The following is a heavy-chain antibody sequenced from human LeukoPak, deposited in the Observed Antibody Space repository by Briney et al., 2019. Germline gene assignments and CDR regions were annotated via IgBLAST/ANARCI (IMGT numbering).Heavy chain of an antibody. CDR1: GYTFTSYD. Sequence: ASVKVSCKASGYTFTSYDINWVRQATGQGLEWMGWMNPNSGNTGYAQKFQGRVTMTRNTSISTAYMELGSLRSEDTAVYYCARLYYDSSGYYYKYWGQGTLVTVSS. V-gene: IGHV1-8*01. D-gene: IGHD3-22*01. CDR3: ARLYYDSSGYYYKY. J-gene: IGHJ4*02. CDR2: MNPNSGNT.